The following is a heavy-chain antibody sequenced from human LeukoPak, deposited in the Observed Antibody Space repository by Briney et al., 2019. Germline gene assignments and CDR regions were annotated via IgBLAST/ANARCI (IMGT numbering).Heavy chain of an antibody. V-gene: IGHV1-2*02. J-gene: IGHJ4*02. CDR1: GYTFTSYD. CDR3: ARVGKWELDRFHDY. D-gene: IGHD1-26*01. CDR2: INPYSSGT. Sequence: ASVKVSCKASGYTFTSYDINWVRQATGQGLEWMGWINPYSSGTNYAQNFQGRVTMTRDTSISTAYMELSRLRSDDTAVYYCARVGKWELDRFHDYWGQGTLVTVSS.